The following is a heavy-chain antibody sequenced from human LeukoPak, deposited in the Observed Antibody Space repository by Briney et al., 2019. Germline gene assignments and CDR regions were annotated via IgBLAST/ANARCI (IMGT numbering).Heavy chain of an antibody. D-gene: IGHD3-10*01. V-gene: IGHV4-61*02. CDR3: ATDYYGSGSYYNGDNYYYYYMDV. CDR2: IYTSGST. CDR1: GGSISSGSYY. J-gene: IGHJ6*03. Sequence: SETLSLTCTVSGGSISSGSYYWSWIRQPAGKGLEWIGRIYTSGSTNYNPSLKSRVTISVDTSKNQFSLKLSSVTAADTAVYYCATDYYGSGSYYNGDNYYYYYMDVWGKGTTVTISS.